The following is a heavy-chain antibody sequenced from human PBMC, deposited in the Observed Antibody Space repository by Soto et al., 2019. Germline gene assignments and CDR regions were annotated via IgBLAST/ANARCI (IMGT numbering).Heavy chain of an antibody. CDR1: GFTLSDHY. Sequence: EVQLVESGGGLVQPGGSLRLSRAASGFTLSDHYMDWVRQAPGQGLEWVGRSTNKASGYITDYAASVKGRFTISRDESKNSLYLQMNSLKTEDTAVYYCVRGYNSFDCWGQGTLVTVSS. V-gene: IGHV3-72*01. CDR2: STNKASGYIT. J-gene: IGHJ4*02. D-gene: IGHD1-1*01. CDR3: VRGYNSFDC.